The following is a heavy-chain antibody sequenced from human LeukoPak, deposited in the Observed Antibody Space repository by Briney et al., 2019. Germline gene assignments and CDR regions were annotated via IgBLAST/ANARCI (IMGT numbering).Heavy chain of an antibody. D-gene: IGHD2-2*01. Sequence: SETLSLTCTGGTISISNYYWGWIRQPPGKGLEWIGSIYHSGSTYYNPSLKSRVTISVDTSKNQFSLKLSSVTAADTAVYYCARDCSSTSCYHGGYWGQGTLVTVSS. J-gene: IGHJ4*02. CDR1: GTISISNYY. V-gene: IGHV4-39*07. CDR2: IYHSGST. CDR3: ARDCSSTSCYHGGY.